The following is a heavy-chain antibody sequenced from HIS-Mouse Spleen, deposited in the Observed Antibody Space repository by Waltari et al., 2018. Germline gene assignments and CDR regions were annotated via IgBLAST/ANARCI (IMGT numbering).Heavy chain of an antibody. V-gene: IGHV4-39*07. Sequence: QLQLQESGPGLVKPSETLSLTCTVSGGSISSSSYYWGWIRQPPGKGLEWIGSIYYSGGTYYNPTRSSRVTRSVDTSKNQVSLKLSSVTAADTAVYYCAREIPYSSSWYDWYFDLWGRGTLVTVSS. D-gene: IGHD6-13*01. CDR1: GGSISSSSYY. J-gene: IGHJ2*01. CDR3: AREIPYSSSWYDWYFDL. CDR2: IYYSGGT.